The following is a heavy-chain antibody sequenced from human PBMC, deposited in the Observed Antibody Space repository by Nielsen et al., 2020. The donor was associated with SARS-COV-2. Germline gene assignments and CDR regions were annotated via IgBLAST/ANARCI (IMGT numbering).Heavy chain of an antibody. CDR3: AHRGRGNWNPWSFGMDV. D-gene: IGHD1-20*01. Sequence: SGPTLVKPTQTFTLTCTFSGFSLSTSGVGMGWIRQPPGKALEWLAVVYWDEDKSYSPSLKSRLSITKDTSKSQVVLTMTNMDPVDTATYYCAHRGRGNWNPWSFGMDVWGQGTTVTVSS. J-gene: IGHJ6*02. CDR1: GFSLSTSGVG. V-gene: IGHV2-5*02. CDR2: VYWDEDK.